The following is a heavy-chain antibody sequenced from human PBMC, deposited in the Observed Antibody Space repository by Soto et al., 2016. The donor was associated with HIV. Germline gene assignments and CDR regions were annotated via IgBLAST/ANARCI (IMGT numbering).Heavy chain of an antibody. CDR3: ARDDYGDYTYDY. CDR2: ISYDGSNK. J-gene: IGHJ4*02. Sequence: QVQLVESGGGVVQPGRSLRLSCAASGFTFSSYAMHWARQAPGKGLEWVAVISYDGSNKYYADSVKGRFTISRDKSKNTLYLQMNSLRAEDTAVYYCARDDYGDYTYDYWGQGTLVTVSS. D-gene: IGHD4-17*01. CDR1: GFTFSSYA. V-gene: IGHV3-30*04.